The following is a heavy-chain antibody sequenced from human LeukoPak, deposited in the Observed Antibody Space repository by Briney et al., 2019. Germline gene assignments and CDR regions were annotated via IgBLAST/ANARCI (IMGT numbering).Heavy chain of an antibody. D-gene: IGHD3-22*01. Sequence: GASVKVSCKASGYTFTNYGINWVRQAPGQGLEWMGWISAYNGNTNYVQKVQGRVTMTTDTSTSTAYMELRSLRSDDTAVYYCARDSSGYPRDASDYWGQGTLVTVSS. V-gene: IGHV1-18*01. CDR3: ARDSSGYPRDASDY. CDR2: ISAYNGNT. J-gene: IGHJ4*02. CDR1: GYTFTNYG.